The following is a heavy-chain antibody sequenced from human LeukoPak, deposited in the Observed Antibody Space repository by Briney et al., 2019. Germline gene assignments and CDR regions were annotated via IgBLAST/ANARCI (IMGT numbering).Heavy chain of an antibody. D-gene: IGHD3-10*01. J-gene: IGHJ3*02. CDR1: GGSISSSSYY. V-gene: IGHV4-39*01. Sequence: SETLSLTCTVSGGSISSSSYYWGWIRQPPGKGLEWIGSIYYSGSTYYNPSLKSRVTISVDTSKNQFSLKLSSVTAADTAVYYCARPPSGELLAAFDIWGQGKMVTVSS. CDR3: ARPPSGELLAAFDI. CDR2: IYYSGST.